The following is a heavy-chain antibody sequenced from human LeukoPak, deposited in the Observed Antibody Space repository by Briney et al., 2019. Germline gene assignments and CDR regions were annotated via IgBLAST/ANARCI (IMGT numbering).Heavy chain of an antibody. D-gene: IGHD6-19*01. CDR1: GFTLSSDE. J-gene: IGHJ4*02. V-gene: IGHV3-23*01. Sequence: GGSLRLSCTVSGFTLSSDEMTWFRQAPGGGLEWVLSIGYGGADSHYADSVKGRFTISRDNSKNTLYLQLSSLRADDTAVYYCTRNSGWYGISWGQGTLVTVSS. CDR3: TRNSGWYGIS. CDR2: IGYGGADS.